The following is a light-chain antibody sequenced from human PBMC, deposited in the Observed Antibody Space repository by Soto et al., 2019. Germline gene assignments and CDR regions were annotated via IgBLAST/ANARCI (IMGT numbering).Light chain of an antibody. Sequence: QSALTQPASVSGSPGQSITVSCTGTSSDVGGYRYVSWYQQHPGKAPKLLIYKVNNRPSGVSHRFSGSKSGNTASLTISGLQTEDEADYYCSSYSSGAPWVFGGGTKVTVL. V-gene: IGLV2-14*01. CDR2: KVN. J-gene: IGLJ3*02. CDR3: SSYSSGAPWV. CDR1: SSDVGGYRY.